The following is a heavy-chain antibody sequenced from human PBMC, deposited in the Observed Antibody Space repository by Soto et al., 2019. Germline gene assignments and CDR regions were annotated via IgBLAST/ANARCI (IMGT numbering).Heavy chain of an antibody. D-gene: IGHD2-2*01. CDR2: IIPIFGTA. V-gene: IGHV1-69*01. Sequence: QVQLVQSGAEVKKHGSSVKVSCKAPGGTFSSYAISWVRQAPGQGLEWMGGIIPIFGTANYAQKFQGRVTIPADESTSTGYMELSSLRSEDTAVYYCARSQGGSTSLDIYYYYYYGMDVWGQGTTVTVSS. J-gene: IGHJ6*02. CDR3: ARSQGGSTSLDIYYYYYYGMDV. CDR1: GGTFSSYA.